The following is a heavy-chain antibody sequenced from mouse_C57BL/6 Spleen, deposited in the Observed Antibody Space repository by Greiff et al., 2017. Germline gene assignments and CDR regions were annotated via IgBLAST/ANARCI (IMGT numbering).Heavy chain of an antibody. CDR2: IYPGSGNT. Sequence: QVQLQQSGAELVRPGASVKLSCKASGYTFTDYYINWVKQRPGQGLEWIARIYPGSGNTYYNEKFKGKATLTAEKSSSTAYMQLGSLTSEDSAVYFCARGGDYYGREDFDYWGQGTTLTVSS. J-gene: IGHJ2*01. V-gene: IGHV1-76*01. D-gene: IGHD1-1*01. CDR3: ARGGDYYGREDFDY. CDR1: GYTFTDYY.